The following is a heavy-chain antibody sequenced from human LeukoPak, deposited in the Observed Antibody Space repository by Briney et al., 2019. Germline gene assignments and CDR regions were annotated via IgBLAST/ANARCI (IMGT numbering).Heavy chain of an antibody. CDR1: GFTFSSYE. CDR2: ISSSGSTI. CDR3: AKRDWPYYFDY. J-gene: IGHJ4*02. Sequence: GGSLRLSCAASGFTFSSYEMNWVRQAPGKGLEWVSYISSSGSTIYYADSVKGRFTISRDNAKNSLYLQMNSLRADDTAVYYCAKRDWPYYFDYWGQGTLVAVSS. D-gene: IGHD3/OR15-3a*01. V-gene: IGHV3-48*03.